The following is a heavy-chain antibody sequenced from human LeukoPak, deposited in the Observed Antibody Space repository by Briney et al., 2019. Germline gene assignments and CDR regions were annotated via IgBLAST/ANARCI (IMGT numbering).Heavy chain of an antibody. J-gene: IGHJ4*02. CDR3: ARAPYCIGGSCRFDY. D-gene: IGHD2-15*01. Sequence: GGSLRLSCAVSGFTSSSYWMSWVGQAPGKGVERVANIKQDGREKYYVDSVKGRFTISRENAKNSLYVQMNSLRPEDTAVYYCARAPYCIGGSCRFDYCRQGTLVTVSS. CDR1: GFTSSSYW. CDR2: IKQDGREK. V-gene: IGHV3-7*03.